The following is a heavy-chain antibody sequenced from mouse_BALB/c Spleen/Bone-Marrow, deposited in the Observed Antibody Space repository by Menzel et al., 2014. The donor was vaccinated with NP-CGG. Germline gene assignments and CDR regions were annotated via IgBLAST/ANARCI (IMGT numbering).Heavy chain of an antibody. CDR3: AREDGLWYFDV. V-gene: IGHV1-9*01. CDR1: GYTFSSYW. CDR2: TLPGSGST. Sequence: VKLVESGAELMKPGASVKISCKATGYTFSSYWIEWVKQRPGHGLEWIGETLPGSGSTNYNEKFKGKATFTADTSSNTAYMQLSSLTSEDSAVYYCAREDGLWYFDVWGAGTTVTVSS. J-gene: IGHJ1*01. D-gene: IGHD1-1*01.